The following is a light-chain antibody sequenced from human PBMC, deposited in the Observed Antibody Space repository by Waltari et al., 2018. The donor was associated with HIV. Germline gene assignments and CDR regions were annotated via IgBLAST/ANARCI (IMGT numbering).Light chain of an antibody. J-gene: IGKJ1*01. CDR2: DSS. CDR1: QSVSTN. Sequence: ELVVTQVPAALSVSPGERASLSCIASQSVSTNLAWYHQVSGQAPRLLISDSSNRATGVPDRFSGSGSGTHFTLTISSLQSEDSGVYYCQQYSDWPRAFGLGTKVEV. CDR3: QQYSDWPRA. V-gene: IGKV3-15*01.